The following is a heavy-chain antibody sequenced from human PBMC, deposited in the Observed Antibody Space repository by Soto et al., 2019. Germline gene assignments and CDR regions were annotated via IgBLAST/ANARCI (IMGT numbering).Heavy chain of an antibody. CDR1: GGTFSGYA. CDR3: ARDTDNYYDSSGYLSY. V-gene: IGHV1-69*13. J-gene: IGHJ4*02. Sequence: SVKVTCNASGGTFSGYAISWVRQAPGQGLEWMGGIIPIFGTANYAQKFQGRVTITADESTSTAYMELSSLRSEDKAVYYCARDTDNYYDSSGYLSYWGQGTLVTVSS. CDR2: IIPIFGTA. D-gene: IGHD3-22*01.